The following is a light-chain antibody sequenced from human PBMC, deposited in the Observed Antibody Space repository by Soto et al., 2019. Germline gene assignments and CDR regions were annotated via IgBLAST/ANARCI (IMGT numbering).Light chain of an antibody. V-gene: IGKV3-20*01. J-gene: IGKJ4*01. CDR1: ESVGNNY. CDR2: GAS. CDR3: DESALEPLP. Sequence: EIVLTQSPVTLSLSTGEGATLSCRASESVGNNYLAWYQQKSCQAPRLLILGASIRATGIPERLRCSGSGTVFTLSIRILDPEDCVGYQSDESALEPLPFGGRVKV.